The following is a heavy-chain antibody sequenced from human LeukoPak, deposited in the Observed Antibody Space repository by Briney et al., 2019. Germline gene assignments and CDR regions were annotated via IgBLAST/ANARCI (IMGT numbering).Heavy chain of an antibody. CDR3: ARDVTAGSGSWSALDY. CDR2: ISISSGYI. V-gene: IGHV3-21*01. Sequence: GGSLRLSCAASGFAFSSYSMNWVRQAPGKGLEWVSSISISSGYIYYADSVKGRFTISRDNARNSLYLHMDSLRAEDTAVYYCARDVTAGSGSWSALDYWGQGTLVTVSS. CDR1: GFAFSSYS. D-gene: IGHD3-10*01. J-gene: IGHJ4*02.